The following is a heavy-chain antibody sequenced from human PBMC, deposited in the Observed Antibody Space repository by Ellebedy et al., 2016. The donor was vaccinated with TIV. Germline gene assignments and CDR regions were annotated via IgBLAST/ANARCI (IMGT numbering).Heavy chain of an antibody. D-gene: IGHD2-15*01. CDR2: IYSGGTI. CDR1: GLSVSSNY. J-gene: IGHJ3*02. CDR3: ARAMVVAGKNDAFDI. V-gene: IGHV3-53*01. Sequence: PGGSLRLSCAASGLSVSSNYMTWVRQAPGKGLEWVSIIYSGGTIFYANSVKGRFTISRDNSKNTLYLQMNSLRVEDTAVYYCARAMVVAGKNDAFDIWGQGTRVTVSS.